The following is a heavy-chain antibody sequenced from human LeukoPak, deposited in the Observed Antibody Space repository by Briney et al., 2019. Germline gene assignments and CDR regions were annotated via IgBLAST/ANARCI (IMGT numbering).Heavy chain of an antibody. CDR1: GFTFSDHW. J-gene: IGHJ4*02. CDR3: ARDWVDTSEKVFDY. V-gene: IGHV3-7*04. Sequence: GGSLRLSCAASGFTFSDHWMSGVRRAPGKRREWVANLEGEGNQKYYVGSVKGRFTISRENAKNSVYLQMNSLRAEDTAVYYCARDWVDTSEKVFDYWGQGTLVTVSS. CDR2: LEGEGNQK. D-gene: IGHD5-18*01.